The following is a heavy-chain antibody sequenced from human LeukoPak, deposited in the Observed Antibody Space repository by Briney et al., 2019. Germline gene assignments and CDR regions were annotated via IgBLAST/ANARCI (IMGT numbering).Heavy chain of an antibody. J-gene: IGHJ3*02. D-gene: IGHD3-22*01. Sequence: GGSLRVSCAASGFTFSIYSMKWVRQAPGKGLEWVSSSSNSGRYIYYADSVKGRFTISRDNAKNSLYLQMNSLRAEDTAVYYCASAGVNYDSSGYFPDDAFDIWGQGTMVTVSS. CDR2: SSNSGRYI. V-gene: IGHV3-21*01. CDR1: GFTFSIYS. CDR3: ASAGVNYDSSGYFPDDAFDI.